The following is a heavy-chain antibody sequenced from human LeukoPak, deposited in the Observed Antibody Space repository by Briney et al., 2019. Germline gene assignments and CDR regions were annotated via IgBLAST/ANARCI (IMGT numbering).Heavy chain of an antibody. D-gene: IGHD3-22*01. Sequence: SETLSLTCTVSGGSISSYYWSWIRQPPGKGLEWIGYISYSGSTNYNPSLKSRVTISVDTSRNQFSLKLSSVTAADTAVYYCASRAYYDSSGLDYWGQGILVTVSS. J-gene: IGHJ4*02. V-gene: IGHV4-59*01. CDR3: ASRAYYDSSGLDY. CDR1: GGSISSYY. CDR2: ISYSGST.